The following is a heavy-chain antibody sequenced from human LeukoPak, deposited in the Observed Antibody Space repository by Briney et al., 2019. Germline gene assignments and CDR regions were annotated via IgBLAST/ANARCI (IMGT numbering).Heavy chain of an antibody. CDR3: ARAYSSSWYFNWFDP. Sequence: SETLSLTCTVSGGSIGSSSYYWGWIRQPPGKGLEWIGTIYHSGSTYYNASLESRVTISVDTSKNQFSLKLSSVTAADTAVYYCARAYSSSWYFNWFDPWGQGTLVTVSS. D-gene: IGHD6-13*01. J-gene: IGHJ5*02. V-gene: IGHV4-39*07. CDR2: IYHSGST. CDR1: GGSIGSSSYY.